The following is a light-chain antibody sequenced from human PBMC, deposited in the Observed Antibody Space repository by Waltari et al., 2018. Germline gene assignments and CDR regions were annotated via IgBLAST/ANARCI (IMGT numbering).Light chain of an antibody. V-gene: IGLV2-14*01. J-gene: IGLJ3*02. CDR2: DVS. CDR1: SSDVGFYNY. Sequence: QSALTHPASVSGSPGQSITISCTGTSSDVGFYNYVSWYQQHPGKAPNLIIYDVSERPSGVSDRFSGSKSGNTASLTISGLQAEDEADYYCNSYTGSSSWVFGGGTKLTVL. CDR3: NSYTGSSSWV.